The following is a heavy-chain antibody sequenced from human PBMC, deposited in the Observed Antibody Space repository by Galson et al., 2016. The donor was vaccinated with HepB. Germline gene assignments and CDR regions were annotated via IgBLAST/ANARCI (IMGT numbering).Heavy chain of an antibody. V-gene: IGHV3-7*01. CDR3: ARIIRPFAEFDS. J-gene: IGHJ4*02. CDR2: ISQDGGKK. Sequence: SLRLSCAASGFTSSNHWMSWVRQAPGKGLEWVAGISQDGGKKDYLESVKGRSTISRDNAKNSLYLQMDNLRAEDTAVYYCARIIRPFAEFDSWGQGTLVTVAS. D-gene: IGHD3-16*01. CDR1: GFTSSNHW.